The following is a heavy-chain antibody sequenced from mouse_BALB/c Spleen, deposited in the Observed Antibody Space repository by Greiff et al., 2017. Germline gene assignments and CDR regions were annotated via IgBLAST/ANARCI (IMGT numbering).Heavy chain of an antibody. Sequence: VKLMESGAELARPGASVKLSCKASGYTFTSYWMQWVKQRPGQGLEWIGAIYPGDGDTRYTQKFKGKATLTADKSSSTAYMQLSSLASEDSAVYYCARGTVVADYAMDYWGQGTSVTVSS. CDR3: ARGTVVADYAMDY. CDR2: IYPGDGDT. V-gene: IGHV1-87*01. J-gene: IGHJ4*01. D-gene: IGHD1-1*01. CDR1: GYTFTSYW.